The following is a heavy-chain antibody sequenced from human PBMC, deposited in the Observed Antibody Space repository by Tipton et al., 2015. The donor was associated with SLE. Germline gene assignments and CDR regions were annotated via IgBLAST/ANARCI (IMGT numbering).Heavy chain of an antibody. V-gene: IGHV3-23*01. J-gene: IGHJ4*02. CDR3: ARDPGWLPNYFDY. CDR1: GFTFSSYA. Sequence: SLRLSCAASGFTFSSYAMSWVRQAPGRGLEWVASIGGSGGRTYYANSVKGRFTISRDNSKNTLHLQMDSLRAEDTAVYYCARDPGWLPNYFDYWGQGTLVTVSS. D-gene: IGHD3-22*01. CDR2: IGGSGGRT.